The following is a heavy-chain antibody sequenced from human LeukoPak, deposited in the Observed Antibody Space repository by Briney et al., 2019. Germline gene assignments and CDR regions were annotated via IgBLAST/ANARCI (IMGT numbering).Heavy chain of an antibody. CDR3: ARDRRGEKDFDV. Sequence: GGSLRLSCAASGITVSNDYMSWVRQAPGKGLEWVSAIYADGYTRDAASVKGRFSISRHNSKNTVYLQMDNLRPEDTAVYYCARDRRGEKDFDVWGPGTMVTVSS. V-gene: IGHV3-53*04. CDR2: IYADGYT. CDR1: GITVSNDY. J-gene: IGHJ3*01.